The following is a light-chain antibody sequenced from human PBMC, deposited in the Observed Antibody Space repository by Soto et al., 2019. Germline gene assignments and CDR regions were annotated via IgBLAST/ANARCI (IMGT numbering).Light chain of an antibody. CDR2: AAS. V-gene: IGKV1-39*01. CDR1: QSISNH. CDR3: QRSYSKPPT. Sequence: DIQMTQSPSSLSASVEDRVIITCRASQSISNHLNWYQQKPGKAPKLLIFAASSLQSGVPSRFRGSRSGSVFALPVSSLQPDDFATYYCQRSYSKPPTFGQQTKVDIK. J-gene: IGKJ1*01.